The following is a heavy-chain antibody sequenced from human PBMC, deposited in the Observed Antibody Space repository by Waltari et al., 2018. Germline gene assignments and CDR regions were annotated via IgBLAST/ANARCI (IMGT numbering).Heavy chain of an antibody. Sequence: EVQLLESGGGLVQPGGSMSSSCAASGLTFSNYAMTWVRQAPGKGLEWVSGITSSGGSTYYASSVKGRFTISRDSSRNTLHLQMNSLRAEDTAIYYCTKWLTAAGTGWFDCWGQGTLVTVSS. CDR3: TKWLTAAGTGWFDC. CDR2: ITSSGGST. CDR1: GLTFSNYA. D-gene: IGHD6-13*01. J-gene: IGHJ4*02. V-gene: IGHV3-23*01.